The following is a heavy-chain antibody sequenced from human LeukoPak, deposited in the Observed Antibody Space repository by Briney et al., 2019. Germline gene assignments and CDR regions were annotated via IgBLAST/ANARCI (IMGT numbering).Heavy chain of an antibody. J-gene: IGHJ4*02. Sequence: SETLSLTCTVSGGSISTYNWNWIRQPPGKGLEWIGYIYYSGSTNYNPSLKSRVTISVDTSKNQFSLKLSSVTAADTAVYYCATAHQWELPSLGPHFDYWGQGTLVTVSS. D-gene: IGHD1-26*01. CDR1: GGSISTYN. V-gene: IGHV4-59*01. CDR3: ATAHQWELPSLGPHFDY. CDR2: IYYSGST.